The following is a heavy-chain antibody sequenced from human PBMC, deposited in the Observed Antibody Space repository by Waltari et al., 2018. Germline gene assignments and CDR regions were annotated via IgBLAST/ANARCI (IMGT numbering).Heavy chain of an antibody. D-gene: IGHD6-19*01. CDR3: AKDEGAVAGSGWVDY. CDR2: INWNSGGI. V-gene: IGHV3-9*01. Sequence: EVQLVESGGGLVQPGRSLRLSCAASGFTFDDFAMNWVRQAPAKGLEWVSTINWNSGGIAYADSVKGRFTISRDNAKNSLYLQMNSLRAEDTALYYCAKDEGAVAGSGWVDYWGQGTLVTVSS. CDR1: GFTFDDFA. J-gene: IGHJ4*02.